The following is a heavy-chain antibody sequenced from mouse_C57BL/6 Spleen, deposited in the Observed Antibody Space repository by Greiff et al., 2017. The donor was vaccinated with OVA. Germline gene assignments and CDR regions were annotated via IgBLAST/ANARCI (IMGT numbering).Heavy chain of an antibody. CDR3: ALSTMVTMDY. CDR1: GFNIKDYY. CDR2: IDPEDGET. D-gene: IGHD2-2*01. V-gene: IGHV14-2*01. Sequence: VQLQQSGAELVKPGASVKLSCTASGFNIKDYYMHWVKQRTEQGLEWIGRIDPEDGETKYAPKFQGKATLTADTSSNTAYLQLSSLTSEDTAVYYCALSTMVTMDYWGQGTSVTVSS. J-gene: IGHJ4*01.